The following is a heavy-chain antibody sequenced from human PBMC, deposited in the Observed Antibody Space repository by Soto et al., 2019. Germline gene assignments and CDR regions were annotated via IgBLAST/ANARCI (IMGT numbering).Heavy chain of an antibody. D-gene: IGHD5-12*01. CDR3: VRDSPIGSTFSGYDGIDY. Sequence: SVKVSCTASGGTFSSYAISWVRQAPGQGLEWMGEIIPIFGTANYAQKFQGRVTITADKSTGTAYMELNSLRSEDTAVYYCVRDSPIGSTFSGYDGIDYWGQGTLVTVSS. CDR1: GGTFSSYA. V-gene: IGHV1-69*06. CDR2: IIPIFGTA. J-gene: IGHJ4*02.